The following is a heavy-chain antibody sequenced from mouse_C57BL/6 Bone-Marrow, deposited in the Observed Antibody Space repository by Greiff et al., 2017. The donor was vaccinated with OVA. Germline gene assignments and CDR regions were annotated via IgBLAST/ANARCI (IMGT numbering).Heavy chain of an antibody. CDR2: ISNLAYSI. J-gene: IGHJ1*03. Sequence: EVMLVESGGGLVQPGGSLKLSCAASGFTFSDYGMAWVRQAPRKGPEWVAFISNLAYSIYYADTVTGRFTISRENAKNTLYLEMSSLRSEDTAMYYCARQHYYGSSDVWYFDVWGTGTTVTVSS. V-gene: IGHV5-15*01. D-gene: IGHD1-1*01. CDR3: ARQHYYGSSDVWYFDV. CDR1: GFTFSDYG.